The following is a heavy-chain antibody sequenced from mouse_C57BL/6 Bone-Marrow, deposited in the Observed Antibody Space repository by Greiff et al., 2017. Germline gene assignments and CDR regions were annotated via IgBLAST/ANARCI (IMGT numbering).Heavy chain of an antibody. D-gene: IGHD2-2*01. J-gene: IGHJ2*01. CDR1: GYTFTSYW. V-gene: IGHV1-69*01. Sequence: VQLQQPGAELVMPGASVKLSCKASGYTFTSYWMHWVKQRPGQGLEWIGEIDPSDSYTNYNQKFKGKSTLTVDKSSSTAYMQLSSLTSEYSAVYYCAREVYYGYFFDYWGQGTTLTVSS. CDR2: IDPSDSYT. CDR3: AREVYYGYFFDY.